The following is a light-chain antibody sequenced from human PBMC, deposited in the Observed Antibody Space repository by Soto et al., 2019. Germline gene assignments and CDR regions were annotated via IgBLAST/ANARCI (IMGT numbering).Light chain of an antibody. V-gene: IGLV2-23*01. CDR1: SSDVGNYNL. CDR2: EDT. CDR3: WSYAVGRTYV. Sequence: LTQPASVSGSPGQSITISCTGSSSDVGNYNLVSWYQQHPGKAPKLMIYEDTKWPSGVSNRFSGSKSGNTAYLTISGLQAEDEADYYCWSYAVGRTYVFGTGT. J-gene: IGLJ1*01.